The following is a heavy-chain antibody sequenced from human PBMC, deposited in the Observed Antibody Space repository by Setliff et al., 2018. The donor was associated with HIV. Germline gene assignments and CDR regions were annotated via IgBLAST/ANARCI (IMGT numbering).Heavy chain of an antibody. CDR3: ARDPSSSGWSEGLYCFDS. J-gene: IGHJ4*03. V-gene: IGHV4-34*01. Sequence: SETLSLTCAVYGGSLSDHYWSWIRQPPGKGLEWIGEINHSGSTNYNPSLRSRVSISVDTSKNQFSLRLSSVTAADTAVYYCARDPSSSGWSEGLYCFDSWGRRTQGTVSS. D-gene: IGHD6-19*01. CDR2: INHSGST. CDR1: GGSLSDHY.